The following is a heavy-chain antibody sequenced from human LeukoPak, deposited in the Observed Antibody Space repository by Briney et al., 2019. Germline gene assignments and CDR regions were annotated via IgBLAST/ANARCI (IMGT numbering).Heavy chain of an antibody. Sequence: GGSLRLSCAASGFTFSSYGMHWVRQAPGKGLEWVAVILYDGSNKYYADSVKGRFTISRDNSKNTLYLQMNSLRAEDTAVYYCATAGTYYDYVWGSPPYYYCGMDVWGQGTTVTVSS. CDR2: ILYDGSNK. D-gene: IGHD3-16*01. V-gene: IGHV3-30*03. CDR1: GFTFSSYG. J-gene: IGHJ6*02. CDR3: ATAGTYYDYVWGSPPYYYCGMDV.